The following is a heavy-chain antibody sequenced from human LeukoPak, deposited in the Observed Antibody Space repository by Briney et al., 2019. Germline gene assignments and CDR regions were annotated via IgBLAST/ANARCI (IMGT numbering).Heavy chain of an antibody. V-gene: IGHV4-38-2*02. J-gene: IGHJ4*02. CDR3: ARVRGLSSSFLFDY. CDR2: IYHSGST. D-gene: IGHD6-6*01. CDR1: GYSISSGYH. Sequence: SETLSLTCTVSGYSISSGYHWGWIRQPPGKGLEWIGSIYHSGSTYYNPSLKSRVTISVDTSKNQFSLKLSSVTAADTAVYYCARVRGLSSSFLFDYWGQGTLVTVSS.